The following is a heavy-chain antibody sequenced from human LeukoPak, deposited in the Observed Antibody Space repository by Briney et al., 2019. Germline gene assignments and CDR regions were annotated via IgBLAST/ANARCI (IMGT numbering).Heavy chain of an antibody. Sequence: PSETLSLTCSVSGYSLTSGFHWGWIRQPPGKGLEWIGSIYHSENAYYNPSLKSRVTISVDTSKNQFSLKLSSVTAADTAVYYCARTRQGGSYLDAFDIWGQGTMVTVSS. D-gene: IGHD1-26*01. V-gene: IGHV4-38-2*02. CDR1: GYSLTSGFH. CDR2: IYHSENA. CDR3: ARTRQGGSYLDAFDI. J-gene: IGHJ3*02.